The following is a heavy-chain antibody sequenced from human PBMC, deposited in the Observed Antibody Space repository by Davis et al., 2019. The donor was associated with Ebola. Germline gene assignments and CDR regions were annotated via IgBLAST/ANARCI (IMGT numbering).Heavy chain of an antibody. CDR3: TTGGWGFGMDV. CDR1: DFTFTKAW. J-gene: IGHJ6*02. V-gene: IGHV3-21*01. D-gene: IGHD1-26*01. CDR2: ISTTGTYT. Sequence: GESLKISCATYDFTFTKAWMHWVRQAPGKGLEWVASISTTGTYTHYPDSLKGRFTISRDNSKNSLYLRMNSLRGEDTAVYYCTTGGWGFGMDVWGQGTTVNVSS.